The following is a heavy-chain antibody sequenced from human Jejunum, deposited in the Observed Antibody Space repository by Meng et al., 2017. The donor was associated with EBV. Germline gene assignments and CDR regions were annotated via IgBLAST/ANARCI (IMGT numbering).Heavy chain of an antibody. J-gene: IGHJ4*02. CDR1: GGSVSSGSYY. Sequence: AQLHESGPGLVKPSETLSLTCAVSGGSVSSGSYYWSWIRQPPGKGLEWIGFVSDYGSTRYNSSLKSRITISADTSKNQFSLKLTSVTPADTAIYYCARDFSSGYFAYWGQGTLVTVSS. CDR2: VSDYGST. V-gene: IGHV4-61*01. D-gene: IGHD3-22*01. CDR3: ARDFSSGYFAY.